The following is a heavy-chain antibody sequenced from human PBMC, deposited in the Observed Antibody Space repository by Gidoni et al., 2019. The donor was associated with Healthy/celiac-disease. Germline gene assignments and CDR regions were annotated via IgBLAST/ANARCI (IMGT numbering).Heavy chain of an antibody. V-gene: IGHV5-10-1*01. CDR2: IDPSDSYT. Sequence: EVQLVQSGAEVKKPGESRRIACKGSGNSFTSYWISWVRQMPGKGLEWMGRIDPSDSYTNYTPSFQGHVTISADKSISTAYLQWSSLKASDTAMYYCAGAFAGSSSWFWGQGTLVTVSS. CDR3: AGAFAGSSSWF. CDR1: GNSFTSYW. J-gene: IGHJ4*02. D-gene: IGHD6-13*01.